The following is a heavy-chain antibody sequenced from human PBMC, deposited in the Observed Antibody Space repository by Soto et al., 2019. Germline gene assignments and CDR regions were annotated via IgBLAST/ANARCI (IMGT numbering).Heavy chain of an antibody. J-gene: IGHJ4*02. V-gene: IGHV4-34*01. Sequence: QVQLQQWGAGLLKPSETLSLTCAVYGGSFSGYYWSWIRQPPGKGLEWSGEINHSGSTNYNPSLKSRVPISVDTPKHQFSPSLSSVTAADTAVYYCARGLRGGGYFDYWGQGTLVPVSS. CDR2: INHSGST. CDR3: ARGLRGGGYFDY. CDR1: GGSFSGYY. D-gene: IGHD2-15*01.